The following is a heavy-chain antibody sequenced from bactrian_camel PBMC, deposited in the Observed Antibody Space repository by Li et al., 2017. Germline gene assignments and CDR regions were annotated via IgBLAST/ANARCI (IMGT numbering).Heavy chain of an antibody. J-gene: IGHJ4*01. D-gene: IGHD4*01. CDR2: IDNGGKL. CDR1: GYSYRTYS. Sequence: HVQLVESGGGSVEPGGSLRLSCTGSGYSYRTYSMAWFRQVPGKEREEEREAVAIIDNGGKLKYAESVKGRFTISQDNAKNTLYLQMDNLKPEDSAMYYCGTEVDVGPYSDYDECNWNYWGPGTQVTVS. CDR3: GTEVDVGPYSDYDECNWNY. V-gene: IGHV3S53*01.